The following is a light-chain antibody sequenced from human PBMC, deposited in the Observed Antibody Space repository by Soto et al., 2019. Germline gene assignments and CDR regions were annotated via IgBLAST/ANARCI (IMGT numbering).Light chain of an antibody. CDR1: QYISNY. CDR3: QQYDNLPPGIT. CDR2: DAS. Sequence: DVQITHSPSSLSASLGYIFTITFQSIQYISNYLNWYQQKPGKAPKLLIYDASNLETGVPSRFSGSGSGTDFTFTISSLQPEDIATYYCQQYDNLPPGITFGQGTRLEIK. J-gene: IGKJ5*01. V-gene: IGKV1-33*01.